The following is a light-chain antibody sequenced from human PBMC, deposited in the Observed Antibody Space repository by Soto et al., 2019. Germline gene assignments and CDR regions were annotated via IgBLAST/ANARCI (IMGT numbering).Light chain of an antibody. J-gene: IGKJ1*01. CDR3: QQYGNYWT. CDR2: DAS. Sequence: DIQMTQSPPTLSASVGDRITITCRASQPIRSWLAWYHQKPGKAPKLLISDASNLESGVPSRFSGSGSGTEFTLTISSMQPEDFGIYYCQQYGNYWTFGQGTKVDI. CDR1: QPIRSW. V-gene: IGKV1-5*01.